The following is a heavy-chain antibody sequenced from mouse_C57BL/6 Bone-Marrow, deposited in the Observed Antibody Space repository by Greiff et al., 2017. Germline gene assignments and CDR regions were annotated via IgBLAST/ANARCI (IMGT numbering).Heavy chain of an antibody. D-gene: IGHD2-3*01. CDR3: AILYDGYFDY. J-gene: IGHJ2*01. CDR1: GFTFSDYG. CDR2: ISSGSSTI. Sequence: EVKLVESGGGLVKPGGSLKLSCAASGFTFSDYGMHWVRQAPEKGLEWVAYISSGSSTIYYADTVKGRFTLSRDNAKNTLFLQMTSLRSEDTAMYYCAILYDGYFDYWGQVTTLTVSS. V-gene: IGHV5-17*01.